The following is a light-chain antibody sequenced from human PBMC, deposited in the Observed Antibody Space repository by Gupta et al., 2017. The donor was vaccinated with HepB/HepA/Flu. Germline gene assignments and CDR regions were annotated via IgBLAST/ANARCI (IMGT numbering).Light chain of an antibody. J-gene: IGLJ2*01. CDR1: SSNIGNNY. V-gene: IGLV1-51*02. Sequence: QSVLTQPPSSSAAPGQKVTISCSGSSSNIGNNYVSWYQQLPGTAPKLLIDENNKRPSGIPDRFAGYKAGTSASLSITGLQTGDEADYYCGKWDSSLSTGVFGGGTKLTVL. CDR3: GKWDSSLSTGV. CDR2: ENN.